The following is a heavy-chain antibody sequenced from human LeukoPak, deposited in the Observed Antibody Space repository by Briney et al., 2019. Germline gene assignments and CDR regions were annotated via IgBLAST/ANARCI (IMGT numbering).Heavy chain of an antibody. Sequence: SETLSLTCTVSGSYISSYYWTWIRQPAGKGLEWIGRIHPSGTTNHNPSLKSRVIMSLDMSNNQFSLKVRSVTAADTAVYYCARETEVPGGRSWDFWGQGTLVTVSS. V-gene: IGHV4-4*07. D-gene: IGHD6-19*01. J-gene: IGHJ4*02. CDR3: ARETEVPGGRSWDF. CDR1: GSYISSYY. CDR2: IHPSGTT.